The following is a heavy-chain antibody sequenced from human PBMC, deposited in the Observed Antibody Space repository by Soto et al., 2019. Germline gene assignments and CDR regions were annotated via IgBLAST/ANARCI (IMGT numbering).Heavy chain of an antibody. CDR2: INLNSGDT. V-gene: IGHV1-2*02. CDR1: GDTFTDSS. Sequence: ASVKVSCKTSGDTFTDSSMHWVRQAPGQGLEWMGWINLNSGDTNYAEKFRGRVTMTRDTSIITAYMELTRLKSDDTAVYYCARNLGGYDLYGPDTWGQGTLVTVSS. J-gene: IGHJ5*02. CDR3: ARNLGGYDLYGPDT. D-gene: IGHD5-12*01.